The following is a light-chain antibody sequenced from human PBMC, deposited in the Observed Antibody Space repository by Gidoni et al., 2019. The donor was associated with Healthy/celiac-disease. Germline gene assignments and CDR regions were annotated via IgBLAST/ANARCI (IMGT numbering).Light chain of an antibody. CDR3: QQSNNCLPWT. CDR1: QSVSSY. J-gene: IGKJ1*01. V-gene: IGKV1-39*01. Sequence: EIEMTQSPSTLSASAGDRVTITCRASQSVSSYLNWYQQKPGKAPRLLIYAASTMQSGIPARFSGSGSGTEFTLTISSLQSEDFATYHCQQSNNCLPWTFGQGTKVEIK. CDR2: AAS.